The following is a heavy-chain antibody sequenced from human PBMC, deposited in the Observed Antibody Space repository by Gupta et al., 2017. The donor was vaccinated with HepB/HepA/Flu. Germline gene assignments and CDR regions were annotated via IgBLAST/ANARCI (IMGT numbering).Heavy chain of an antibody. CDR1: GGSFSGYY. V-gene: IGHV4-34*01. D-gene: IGHD2-2*01. Sequence: QVQLQQWGAGLWKPRETLPLTCDAYGGSFSGYYWTGLRKPRGKGLEWIGEINHSGSTNYNPSLKSRVTISVDTSKNQFSLKLSSVTAADTAVYYCARGMKVPGGLYYYYYMDVWGKGTTVTVSS. CDR3: ARGMKVPGGLYYYYYMDV. J-gene: IGHJ6*03. CDR2: INHSGST.